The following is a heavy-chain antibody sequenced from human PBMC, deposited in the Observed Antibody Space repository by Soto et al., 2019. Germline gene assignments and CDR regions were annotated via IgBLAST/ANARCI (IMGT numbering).Heavy chain of an antibody. CDR3: ARDARGGPPTLNFDY. CDR1: GYTFTGYY. D-gene: IGHD3-16*01. CDR2: INPNSGGT. J-gene: IGHJ4*02. V-gene: IGHV1-2*04. Sequence: ASVKVSCKASGYTFTGYYMHWVRQAPGQGLEWMGWINPNSGGTNYAQKFQGWVTMTRDTSISTAYMELGRLRSDDTAVYYCARDARGGPPTLNFDYWGQGTLVTVSS.